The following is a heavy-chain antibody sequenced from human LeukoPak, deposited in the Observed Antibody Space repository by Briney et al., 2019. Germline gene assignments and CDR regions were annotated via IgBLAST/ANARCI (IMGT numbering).Heavy chain of an antibody. CDR1: GFTFSSYA. V-gene: IGHV3-20*04. J-gene: IGHJ4*02. CDR2: INWNGGST. Sequence: GGSLRLSCAASGFTFSSYAMSWVRQAPGKGLEWVSGINWNGGSTGYADSVKGRFTISRDNAKNSLYLQMNSLRAEDTALYYCARDEPRGDCTNGVCYQDYWGQGTLVTVSS. D-gene: IGHD2-8*01. CDR3: ARDEPRGDCTNGVCYQDY.